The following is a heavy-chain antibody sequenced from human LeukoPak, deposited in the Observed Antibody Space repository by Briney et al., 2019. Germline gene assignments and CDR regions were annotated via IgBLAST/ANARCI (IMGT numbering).Heavy chain of an antibody. Sequence: ASVKVSCKASGGTFSSYAISWVRQAPGQGLEWMGGIIPIFGTANYAQKFQGRVTITADESTSTVYMELSSLRSEDTAVYYCARDVNLGLRYFDWLLPPHYFDYWGQGTLVTVSS. CDR1: GGTFSSYA. CDR2: IIPIFGTA. V-gene: IGHV1-69*13. CDR3: ARDVNLGLRYFDWLLPPHYFDY. D-gene: IGHD3-9*01. J-gene: IGHJ4*02.